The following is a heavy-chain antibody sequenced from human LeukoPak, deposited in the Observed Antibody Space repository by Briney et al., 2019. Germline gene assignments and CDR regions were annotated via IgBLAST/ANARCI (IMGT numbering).Heavy chain of an antibody. CDR2: IGPSGCST. CDR3: AKDPMVRGATYDY. D-gene: IGHD3-10*01. V-gene: IGHV3-23*01. J-gene: IGHJ4*02. CDR1: GFTFRTYA. Sequence: GGSLRLSCAASGFTFRTYAMTWVRQAPGKGLEWVSAIGPSGCSTYYADSVRGRFTISRDNSKNTLYLQMNSLRAEDTAIYYCAKDPMVRGATYDYWGQGTLVTVSS.